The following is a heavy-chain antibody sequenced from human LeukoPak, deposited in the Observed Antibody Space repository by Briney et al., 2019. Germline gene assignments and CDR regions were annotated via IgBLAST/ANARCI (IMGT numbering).Heavy chain of an antibody. D-gene: IGHD3-10*01. J-gene: IGHJ3*02. CDR3: AITLATYYYGSGSAAFDI. V-gene: IGHV1-18*01. Sequence: WASVKVSCKASGYTFTSYGISWVRQAPGQGLEWMGWISAYNGNTNYAQKFQGRVTITRDTSASTAYMELSSLRSEDTAVYYCAITLATYYYGSGSAAFDIWGQGTMVTVSS. CDR1: GYTFTSYG. CDR2: ISAYNGNT.